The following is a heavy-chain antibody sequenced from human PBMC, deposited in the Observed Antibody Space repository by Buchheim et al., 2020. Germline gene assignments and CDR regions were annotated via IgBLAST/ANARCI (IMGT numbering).Heavy chain of an antibody. J-gene: IGHJ6*02. D-gene: IGHD6-13*01. CDR2: ISYDGSNK. CDR1: GFTFSSYA. V-gene: IGHV3-30*18. CDR3: AKARSPIAAAGTSPLAV. Sequence: QVQLVESGGGVVQPGRSLRLSCAASGFTFSSYAMHWVRQAPGKGLEWVAVISYDGSNKYYADSVKGRFTISRDNSKNTLYLQRNSLRAEDTAVYYCAKARSPIAAAGTSPLAVWGQGT.